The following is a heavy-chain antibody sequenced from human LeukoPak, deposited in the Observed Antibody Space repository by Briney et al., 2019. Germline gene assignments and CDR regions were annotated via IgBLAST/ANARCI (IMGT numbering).Heavy chain of an antibody. CDR3: AKDWGTTGYYRGGFFDH. V-gene: IGHV3-33*06. Sequence: GRSLTLSCAASGFPFSQTGIHWVRQAPGKGLERVTLIYYDGSNQFYADSVRGRFTISRDNSKNTVFLQMNSLRDEDTAMYYCAKDWGTTGYYRGGFFDHCGPGALVTVSS. J-gene: IGHJ4*02. D-gene: IGHD2-15*01. CDR1: GFPFSQTG. CDR2: IYYDGSNQ.